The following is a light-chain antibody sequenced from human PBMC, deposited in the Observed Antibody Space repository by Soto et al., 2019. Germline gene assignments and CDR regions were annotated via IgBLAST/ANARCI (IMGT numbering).Light chain of an antibody. V-gene: IGKV3-15*01. Sequence: EIVMTPSPATLSVSPGERATLSCRAGQGVTTNFAWYQQKSGQSPRLLIYDVSIRATGVPARFSATGSETDFTLTISGLQSEDSAVYFCQQYNNWPFSFGQGTRLEIK. CDR2: DVS. J-gene: IGKJ5*01. CDR3: QQYNNWPFS. CDR1: QGVTTN.